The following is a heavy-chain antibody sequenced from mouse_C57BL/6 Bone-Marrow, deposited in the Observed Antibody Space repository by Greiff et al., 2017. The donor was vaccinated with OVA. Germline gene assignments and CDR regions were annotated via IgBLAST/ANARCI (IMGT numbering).Heavy chain of an antibody. J-gene: IGHJ3*01. Sequence: QVQLQQSGAELVRPGASVKLSCKASGYTFTDYYINWVKQRPGQGLEWIARINPGSGNTHYNEKFKGKATLTADKSSSTAYMQLSSLTSEDSAVYFCARSGNYGNLKAWFAYWGQGTLVTVSA. D-gene: IGHD2-1*01. V-gene: IGHV1-76*01. CDR3: ARSGNYGNLKAWFAY. CDR1: GYTFTDYY. CDR2: INPGSGNT.